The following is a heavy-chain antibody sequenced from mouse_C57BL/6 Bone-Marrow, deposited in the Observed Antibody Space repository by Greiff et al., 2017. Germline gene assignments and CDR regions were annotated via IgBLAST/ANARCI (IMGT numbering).Heavy chain of an antibody. V-gene: IGHV14-3*01. CDR1: GFNINNTY. CDR3: ASDYYGSSRSDV. D-gene: IGHD1-1*01. Sequence: EVQLQQSVAELVRPGASVKLSCTASGFNINNTYMHWVKQRPEQGLEWIGRIDPANGNTKYAPKFQGKATITADTSSNTAYLQLSSLTSEDTAIYYCASDYYGSSRSDVWGTGTTVTVSS. J-gene: IGHJ1*03. CDR2: IDPANGNT.